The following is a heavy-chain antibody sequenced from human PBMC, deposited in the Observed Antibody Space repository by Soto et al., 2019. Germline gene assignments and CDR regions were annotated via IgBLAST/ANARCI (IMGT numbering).Heavy chain of an antibody. J-gene: IGHJ5*02. V-gene: IGHV3-11*01. CDR3: ARVSTIGYDSSGYDNWFDP. D-gene: IGHD3-22*01. CDR2: ISSSGSTI. Sequence: QVQLVESGGGLVKPGGSLRLSCAASGFTFSDYYMSWIRQAPGKGLEWVSYISSSGSTIYYADSVKGRFTISRDNAKNALYLQMNSLRAEDTAVYYCARVSTIGYDSSGYDNWFDPWGQGTLVTVSS. CDR1: GFTFSDYY.